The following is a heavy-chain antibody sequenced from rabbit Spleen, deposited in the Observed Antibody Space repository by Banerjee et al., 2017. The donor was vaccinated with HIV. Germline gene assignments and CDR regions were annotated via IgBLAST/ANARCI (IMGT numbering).Heavy chain of an antibody. CDR3: ARDTGSSFSTYGMDL. D-gene: IGHD8-1*01. CDR1: GFSFSSGDY. CDR2: IDIGSRDFT. V-gene: IGHV1S45*01. J-gene: IGHJ6*01. Sequence: QEHLEESGGDLVKPGASLTLTCTASGFSFSSGDYMCWVRPAPGKGLEWIACIDIGSRDFTYYASWAKGRFTISKTSSTTVTLQMTSLTVADTATYFCARDTGSSFSTYGMDLWGQGTLVTVS.